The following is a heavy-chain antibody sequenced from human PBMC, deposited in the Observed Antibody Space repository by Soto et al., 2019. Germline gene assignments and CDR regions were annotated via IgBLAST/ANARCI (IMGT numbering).Heavy chain of an antibody. J-gene: IGHJ6*02. CDR3: TTGSVEGV. V-gene: IGHV3-15*07. Sequence: GGSLTVSCAASGCTFSNAWINWVRQAPGKGLEWVGRIKTKAEGGATDYAAPLKGRFTISRDDSRNTLFLQMNSLKTEDTAVYYCTTGSVEGVWGQGATVTVSS. CDR1: GCTFSNAW. D-gene: IGHD2-15*01. CDR2: IKTKAEGGAT.